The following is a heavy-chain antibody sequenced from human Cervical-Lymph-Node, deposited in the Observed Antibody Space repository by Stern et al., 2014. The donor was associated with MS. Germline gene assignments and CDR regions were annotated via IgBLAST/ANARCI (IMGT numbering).Heavy chain of an antibody. V-gene: IGHV3-9*01. J-gene: IGHJ2*01. CDR2: INSNGGYI. Sequence: VQLVESGGGLVQPGRSLRLSCAASGFTFENYAMHWVRQAPGKGLEWVSGINSNGGYIAYADSVKGRFTISRDNAKNSLYLQINSLRPEDTAFYYCASIGHGSGSYCFDLWGRGTLVTVSS. CDR3: ASIGHGSGSYCFDL. D-gene: IGHD1-26*01. CDR1: GFTFENYA.